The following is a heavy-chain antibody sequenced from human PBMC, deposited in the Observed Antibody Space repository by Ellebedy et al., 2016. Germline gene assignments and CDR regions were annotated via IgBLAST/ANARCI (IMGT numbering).Heavy chain of an antibody. CDR3: AKDGSGSWEPNYYYYYYMDV. Sequence: GGSLRLSXAASGFTFSSYAMSWVRQAPGKGLEWVSAISGSGGSTYYADSVKGRFTISRDNSKNTLYLQMNSLRAEDTAVYYCAKDGSGSWEPNYYYYYYMDVWGKGTTVTVSS. D-gene: IGHD3-10*01. CDR2: ISGSGGST. J-gene: IGHJ6*03. CDR1: GFTFSSYA. V-gene: IGHV3-23*01.